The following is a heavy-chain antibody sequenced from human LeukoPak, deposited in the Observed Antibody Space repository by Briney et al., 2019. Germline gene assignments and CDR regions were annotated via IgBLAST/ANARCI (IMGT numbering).Heavy chain of an antibody. CDR1: GGSISSGGYS. V-gene: IGHV4-30-2*01. Sequence: SETLSLTCAVSGGSISSGGYSWSWIRQPPGKGLEWIGYIYHSGSTYYNPSLKSRVTISVDRSKNQFSLKLSSVTAADTAVYYCARVLVVGGFDYWGQGTLVTVSS. D-gene: IGHD2-2*01. CDR3: ARVLVVGGFDY. J-gene: IGHJ4*02. CDR2: IYHSGST.